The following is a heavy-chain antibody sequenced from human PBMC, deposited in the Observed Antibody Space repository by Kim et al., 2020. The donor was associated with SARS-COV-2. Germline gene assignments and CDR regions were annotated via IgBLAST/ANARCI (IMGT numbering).Heavy chain of an antibody. CDR3: ARDAPITMVRGVPYWYFDL. CDR2: ISYDGSNK. Sequence: GGSLRLSCAASGFTFSSYAMHWVRQAPGKGLEWVAVISYDGSNKYYADSVKGRFTISRDNSKNTLYLQMNSLRAEDTAVYYCARDAPITMVRGVPYWYFDLWGRGTLVTVSS. J-gene: IGHJ2*01. V-gene: IGHV3-30-3*01. D-gene: IGHD3-10*01. CDR1: GFTFSSYA.